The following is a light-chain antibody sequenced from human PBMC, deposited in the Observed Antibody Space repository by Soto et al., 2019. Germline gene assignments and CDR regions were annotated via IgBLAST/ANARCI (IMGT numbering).Light chain of an antibody. Sequence: QSVLTQPPSVSGAPGQRVTISCTGSSSNIGAGYDVHWYQQRPGTAPKLLIYGNKNRPSGVPDRFSGSKSGTSASLAITGLQAEDEADYYCQSSDRSRSVSYVFGTGTKVTVL. CDR3: QSSDRSRSVSYV. CDR1: SSNIGAGYD. V-gene: IGLV1-40*01. CDR2: GNK. J-gene: IGLJ1*01.